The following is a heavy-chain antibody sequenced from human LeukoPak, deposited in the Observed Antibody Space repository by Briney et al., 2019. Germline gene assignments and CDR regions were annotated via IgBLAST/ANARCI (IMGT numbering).Heavy chain of an antibody. V-gene: IGHV3-9*01. J-gene: IGHJ6*02. CDR1: GFIFNNYA. D-gene: IGHD3-3*01. Sequence: GRSLRLSCAGSGFIFNNYAMHWVRQPPGKGLEWVSGISWNSGSIDYVDSVKGRFTISRDNAKNSLYLQMNSLRAEDTAVYYCARPLYDFWSGYYEYGMDVWGQGTTVTVPS. CDR2: ISWNSGSI. CDR3: ARPLYDFWSGYYEYGMDV.